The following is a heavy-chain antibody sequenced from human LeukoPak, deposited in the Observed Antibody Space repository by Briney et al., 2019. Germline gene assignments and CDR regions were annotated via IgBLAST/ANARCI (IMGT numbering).Heavy chain of an antibody. CDR3: ASRYEATVTNDGDAFDI. CDR1: GGTFSSYA. J-gene: IGHJ3*02. Sequence: ASVKVSCKAPGGTFSSYAISWVRQAPGQGLEWMGGIIPIFGTANYAQKFQGRVTITTDESTSTAYMELSSLRSEDTAVYYCASRYEATVTNDGDAFDIWGQGTMVTVSS. V-gene: IGHV1-69*05. CDR2: IIPIFGTA. D-gene: IGHD4-17*01.